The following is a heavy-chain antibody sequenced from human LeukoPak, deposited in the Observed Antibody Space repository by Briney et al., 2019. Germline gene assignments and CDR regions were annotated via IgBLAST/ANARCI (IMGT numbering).Heavy chain of an antibody. CDR3: ARREGDSSGYYYAPFDY. J-gene: IGHJ4*02. CDR2: IYYSGSA. Sequence: SETLSLTCTVSGGSLSSSSYYWGWVRPPPGKGLERGGGIYYSGSAYYNPSRRSRVTISVYTYKNQCSLTLSSVTAADTAVYYCARREGDSSGYYYAPFDYWGQGTLVTVSS. D-gene: IGHD3-22*01. V-gene: IGHV4-39*01. CDR1: GGSLSSSSYY.